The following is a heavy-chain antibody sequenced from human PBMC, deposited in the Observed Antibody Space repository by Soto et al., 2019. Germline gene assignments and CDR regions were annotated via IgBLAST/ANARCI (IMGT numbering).Heavy chain of an antibody. CDR3: ARTVVVTASHGP. CDR1: GGSISGGSFY. CDR2: ISYSGNT. J-gene: IGHJ5*02. D-gene: IGHD2-21*02. V-gene: IGHV4-31*03. Sequence: PSETLSLTCTVSGGSISGGSFYWGWIRQHPGKGLEWIGYISYSGNTYYNASLQSRISMSLDSSKNQFSLTLSSVTAADTAVYYCARTVVVTASHGPWGQGTMVTVSS.